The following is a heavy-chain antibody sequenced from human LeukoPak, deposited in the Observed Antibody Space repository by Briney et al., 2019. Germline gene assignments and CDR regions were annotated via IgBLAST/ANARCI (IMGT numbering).Heavy chain of an antibody. D-gene: IGHD6-13*01. V-gene: IGHV1-46*01. J-gene: IGHJ5*02. Sequence: ASVKVSCKASGYTFTGYYMHWVRQAPGQGLEWMGIINPSGGSTSCAQKFQGRVTMTRDTSTSTVYMELSSLRSEDTAVYYCARTIAASGAVGVLFDPWGQGTLVTVSS. CDR1: GYTFTGYY. CDR3: ARTIAASGAVGVLFDP. CDR2: INPSGGST.